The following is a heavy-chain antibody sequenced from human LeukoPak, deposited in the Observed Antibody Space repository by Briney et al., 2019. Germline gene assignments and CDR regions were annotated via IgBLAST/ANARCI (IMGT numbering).Heavy chain of an antibody. CDR2: IYYTGTT. D-gene: IGHD3-3*02. V-gene: IGHV4-59*08. Sequence: SETLSLTCTVSGGSISSYYWSWIRQPPGKGLEWIAYIYYTGTTNYNPSLKSRVTISADTSKKQLSLKLSSVTAADTAVYYCARLPLRSHFDYWGQGTLVTVSS. CDR3: ARLPLRSHFDY. CDR1: GGSISSYY. J-gene: IGHJ4*02.